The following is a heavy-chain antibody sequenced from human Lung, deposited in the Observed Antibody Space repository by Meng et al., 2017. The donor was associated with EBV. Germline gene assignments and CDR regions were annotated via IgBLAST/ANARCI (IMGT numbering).Heavy chain of an antibody. D-gene: IGHD2-15*01. CDR2: INHSGST. CDR3: AVTRYCSGGSCFDY. Sequence: VRCQESGPGLVKPSQTLSLTCAVYGGSFSGYYWSWIRQPPGKGLEWIGEINHSGSTNYNPSLKSRVTISVDTSKNQFSLKLSSVTAADTAVYYCAVTRYCSGGSCFDYWGQGTLVTVSS. J-gene: IGHJ4*02. V-gene: IGHV4-34*09. CDR1: GGSFSGYY.